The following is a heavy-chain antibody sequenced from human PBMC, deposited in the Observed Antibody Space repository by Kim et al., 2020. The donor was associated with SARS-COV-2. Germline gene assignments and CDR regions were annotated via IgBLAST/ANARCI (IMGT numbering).Heavy chain of an antibody. CDR3: ARGPYYDILTGYSAAFDI. V-gene: IGHV4-34*01. CDR1: GGSFSGYY. D-gene: IGHD3-9*01. Sequence: SETLSLTCAVYGGSFSGYYWSWIRQPPGKGLEWIGEINHSGSTNYNPSLKSRVTISVDTSKNQFSLKLSSVTAADTAVYYCARGPYYDILTGYSAAFDIWGQGTMVTVSS. CDR2: INHSGST. J-gene: IGHJ3*02.